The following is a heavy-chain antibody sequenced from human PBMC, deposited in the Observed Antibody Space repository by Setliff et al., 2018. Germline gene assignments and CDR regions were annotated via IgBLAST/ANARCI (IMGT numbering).Heavy chain of an antibody. V-gene: IGHV1-69*05. CDR2: IIPIFGTA. CDR1: GYTFTSYA. J-gene: IGHJ4*02. Sequence: GASVKVSCKASGYTFTSYAMHWVRQAPGQGLEWMGGIIPIFGTANYAQKFQGRVTITTDESTSTAYMELSSLRSEDTAVYYCARDGNDSSGYIFDYWGQGTLVTVSS. D-gene: IGHD3-22*01. CDR3: ARDGNDSSGYIFDY.